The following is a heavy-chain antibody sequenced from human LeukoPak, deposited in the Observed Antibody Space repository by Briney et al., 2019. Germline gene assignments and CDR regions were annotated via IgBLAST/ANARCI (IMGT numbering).Heavy chain of an antibody. CDR3: TTVSYYYYMDV. J-gene: IGHJ6*03. V-gene: IGHV3-23*01. CDR2: ISSTGGTT. CDR1: GITFSSYG. Sequence: GGSLRLSCAASGITFSSYGMSWVRQAPGKGLEWVSSISSTGGTTYYADSVKGRFTISRDNSKNTLYLQMNSLKTEDTAVYYCTTVSYYYYMDVWGKGTTVTISS.